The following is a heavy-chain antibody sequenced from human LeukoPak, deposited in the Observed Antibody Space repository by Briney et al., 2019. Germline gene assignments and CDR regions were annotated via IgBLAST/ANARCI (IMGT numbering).Heavy chain of an antibody. CDR3: AKDQGIAIYGEDFFDY. CDR2: ISGSGGST. J-gene: IGHJ4*02. D-gene: IGHD3-10*02. V-gene: IGHV3-23*01. CDR1: GFTFSSYA. Sequence: GGSLRLSCAASGFTFSSYAMSWVRQAPGKGLEWVSAISGSGGSTYYADSVKGRFTISRDNSKNTPYLQMNSLRAEDTAVYYCAKDQGIAIYGEDFFDYWGQGTLVTVSS.